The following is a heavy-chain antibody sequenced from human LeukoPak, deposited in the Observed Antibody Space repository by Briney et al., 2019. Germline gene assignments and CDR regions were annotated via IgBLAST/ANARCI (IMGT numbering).Heavy chain of an antibody. Sequence: GGSLRLSCAASGFTFSSYSMNWVRQAPGKGLEWVAVISYDGSNKYYADSVKGRFTISRDNSKNTLYLQMNSLRAEDTAVYYCARSYETDIVVVVAATPSRYYGMDVWGQGTTVTVSS. J-gene: IGHJ6*02. CDR1: GFTFSSYS. CDR2: ISYDGSNK. D-gene: IGHD2-15*01. V-gene: IGHV3-30*03. CDR3: ARSYETDIVVVVAATPSRYYGMDV.